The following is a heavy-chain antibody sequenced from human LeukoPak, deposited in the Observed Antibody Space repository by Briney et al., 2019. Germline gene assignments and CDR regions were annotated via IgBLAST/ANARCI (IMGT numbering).Heavy chain of an antibody. CDR2: VSPDGRTR. V-gene: IGHV3-64*01. CDR1: GFTFSSYA. Sequence: GGSLRLSCAASGFTFSSYAMSWVRQAPGKGLEYVSVVSPDGRTRYYTNSVKGRFTISRDNSKNTIYLQMGSLRDDDTAVYYCARGQPAGSTDYWGQGTLVTVSS. J-gene: IGHJ4*02. D-gene: IGHD2-2*01. CDR3: ARGQPAGSTDY.